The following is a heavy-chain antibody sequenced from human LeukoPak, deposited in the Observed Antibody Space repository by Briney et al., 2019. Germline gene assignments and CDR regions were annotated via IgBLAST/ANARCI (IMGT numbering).Heavy chain of an antibody. CDR3: ARGSSMVRGDIDY. V-gene: IGHV4-59*01. D-gene: IGHD3-10*01. CDR1: GGSISSYY. J-gene: IGHJ4*02. Sequence: WETLSLTCSVSGGSISSYYWSWIRQPPGKGLEWIGYIYYSGSTNYNPSLKSRVTISVDTSKNQFSLKLSSVTAADTAVYYCARGSSMVRGDIDYWGQGTLVTVSS. CDR2: IYYSGST.